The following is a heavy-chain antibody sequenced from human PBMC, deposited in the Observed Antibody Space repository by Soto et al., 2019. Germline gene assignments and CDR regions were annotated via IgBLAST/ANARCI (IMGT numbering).Heavy chain of an antibody. V-gene: IGHV3-53*01. D-gene: IGHD3-10*01. CDR3: ASDPRGSEAFDI. CDR2: IYSGGST. J-gene: IGHJ3*02. Sequence: GGSLRLSCAASGFTVSSNYMSWVRQAPGKGLEWVSVIYSGGSTYYADSVKGRFTISRDNSKNTLYLQMNSLRAEDTAVYYCASDPRGSEAFDIWGQGTMVTVSS. CDR1: GFTVSSNY.